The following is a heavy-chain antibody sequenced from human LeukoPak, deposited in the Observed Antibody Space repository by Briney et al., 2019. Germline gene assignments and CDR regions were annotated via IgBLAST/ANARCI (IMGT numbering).Heavy chain of an antibody. Sequence: ASVKVSCKASGYAFTDYYIHWVRQAPGQGLEWMGWIKSNSGDIHYAQKFQSRVTMTRDTSISTAYMELSRLRSDDTAVYYCARSEINAIGEDAFDIWGQGTMVTVSS. V-gene: IGHV1-2*02. J-gene: IGHJ3*02. D-gene: IGHD2-21*01. CDR1: GYAFTDYY. CDR3: ARSEINAIGEDAFDI. CDR2: IKSNSGDI.